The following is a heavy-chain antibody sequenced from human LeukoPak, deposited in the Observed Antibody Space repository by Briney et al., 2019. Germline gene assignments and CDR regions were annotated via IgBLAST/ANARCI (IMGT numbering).Heavy chain of an antibody. D-gene: IGHD2-2*01. Sequence: PGGSLRLSCAASGFTFSSYAMSWVRQAPGKGLEWVSAISGSGGSTYYADSVKGRFTISRDNSKNTLYLQINSLRAEDTAVYYCAKCIYRYQLLRDYYYYGMDVWGQGTTVTVSS. J-gene: IGHJ6*02. CDR1: GFTFSSYA. CDR3: AKCIYRYQLLRDYYYYGMDV. V-gene: IGHV3-23*01. CDR2: ISGSGGST.